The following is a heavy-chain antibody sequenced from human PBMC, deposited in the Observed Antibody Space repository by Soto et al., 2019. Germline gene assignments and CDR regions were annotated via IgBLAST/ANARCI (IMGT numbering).Heavy chain of an antibody. J-gene: IGHJ4*02. CDR1: GGSVTNSSYY. V-gene: IGHV4-39*01. CDR3: VSQRTTVLTQAYFDY. Sequence: SLTCTVSGGSVTNSSYYWGWIRQSPGKGLEWIGSVYYRGRSYSKSSVKSRVTISVDTSKNQFSLNLNSVTASDTAVYFCVSQRTTVLTQAYFDYRCPAAFVTVS. D-gene: IGHD4-4*01. CDR2: VYYRGRS.